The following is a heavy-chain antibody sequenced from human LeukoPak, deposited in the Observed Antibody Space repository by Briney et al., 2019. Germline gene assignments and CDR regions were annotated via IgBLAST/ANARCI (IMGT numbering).Heavy chain of an antibody. CDR1: GGSFSGYY. CDR3: ATDLGSSRPNF. J-gene: IGHJ4*02. V-gene: IGHV3-7*01. D-gene: IGHD6-13*01. CDR2: IKQDGSEK. Sequence: ETLSLTCAVYGGSFSGYYWSWIRQPPGKGLEWVANIKQDGSEKYYVDSAKGRFTISRDNAKNSLYLQMNSLRAEDTAVYYCATDLGSSRPNFWGQGILVTVSS.